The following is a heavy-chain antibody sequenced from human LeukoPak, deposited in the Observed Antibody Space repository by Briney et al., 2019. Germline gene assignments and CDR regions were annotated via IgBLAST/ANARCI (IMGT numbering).Heavy chain of an antibody. V-gene: IGHV3-30*18. J-gene: IGHJ3*02. D-gene: IGHD3-22*01. CDR2: ISYDGSNK. Sequence: GGSLRLSCAASGFTFNSFGMHWVRQAPGKGLEWVAVISYDGSNKYFADSVKGRFTISRDNSKNTLYLQMNSLRAEDTAVYYCAKDYDSSGWAAFDIWGQGTMVTVSS. CDR1: GFTFNSFG. CDR3: AKDYDSSGWAAFDI.